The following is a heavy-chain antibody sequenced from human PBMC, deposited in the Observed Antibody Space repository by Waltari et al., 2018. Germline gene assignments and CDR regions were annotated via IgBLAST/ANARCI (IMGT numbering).Heavy chain of an antibody. CDR3: ARVFGYYYYYMDV. D-gene: IGHD3-3*01. CDR2: INDSGRT. Sequence: QLQLQPWGAVLLTPAEIRLPSSDVACTFISDYHWTWIRQPPGKGLEWIGEINDSGRTTYNPSLESRVTVSIDTANNQFSLRVRSVTAADTAVYYCARVFGYYYYYMDVWGKGTTVTISS. CDR1: CTFISDYH. V-gene: IGHV4-34*02. J-gene: IGHJ6*03.